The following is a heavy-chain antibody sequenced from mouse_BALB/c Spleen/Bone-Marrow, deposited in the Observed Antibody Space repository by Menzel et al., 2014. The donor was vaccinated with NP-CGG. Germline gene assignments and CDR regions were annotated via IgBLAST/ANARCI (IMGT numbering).Heavy chain of an antibody. CDR2: ISDGGSYT. CDR3: ARDYDYAMDY. Sequence: EVKLVESGGGLVKPGGSLKLSCAASGFTFSDYYMYWVRQTPEKRLEWVATISDGGSYTYYPDSVKGRFTISRDNAKNNLYLQMSSLKSEDTAMYYCARDYDYAMDYWGQGTSVTVSP. D-gene: IGHD2-12*01. J-gene: IGHJ4*01. V-gene: IGHV5-4*02. CDR1: GFTFSDYY.